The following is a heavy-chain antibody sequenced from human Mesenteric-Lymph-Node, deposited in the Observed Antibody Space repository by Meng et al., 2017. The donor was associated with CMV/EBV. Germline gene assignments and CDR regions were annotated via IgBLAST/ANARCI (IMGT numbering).Heavy chain of an antibody. CDR1: VSSNSSA. J-gene: IGHJ4*02. D-gene: IGHD1-26*01. CDR2: TYYRSNWYN. Sequence: VSSNSSAWNWIRQFPSGGLEWLGRTYYRSNWYNDYAVAVESRITINPDTSKNQFSLQLNAVTAADTAVYYCARNPIVGANNYFDYWGQGTLVTVSS. V-gene: IGHV6-1*01. CDR3: ARNPIVGANNYFDY.